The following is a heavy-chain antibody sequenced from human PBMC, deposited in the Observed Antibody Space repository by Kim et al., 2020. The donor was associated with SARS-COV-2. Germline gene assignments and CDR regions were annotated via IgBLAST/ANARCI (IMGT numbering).Heavy chain of an antibody. Sequence: GGSLRLSCSGSGFFFGYYTMNWVRQAPGKGLEWVSSISSDSTSIKYADSVKGRFTISRDNSKNSLDLQMTSLRVEDTAVYYCSRDRFSAIEGCLSYYYM. CDR3: SRDRFSAIEGCLSYYYM. V-gene: IGHV3-21*01. CDR2: ISSDSTSI. J-gene: IGHJ6*03. D-gene: IGHD5-12*01. CDR1: GFFFGYYT.